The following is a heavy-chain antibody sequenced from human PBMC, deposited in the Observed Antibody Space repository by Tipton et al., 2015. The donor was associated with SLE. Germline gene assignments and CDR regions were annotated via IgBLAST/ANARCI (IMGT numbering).Heavy chain of an antibody. CDR1: GFTLDDHA. D-gene: IGHD3-10*01. Sequence: VQLLQSGGGLVQPGGSLRLSCAASGFTLDDHAMHWVRQAPGKGLEWVSGISWNSGSIDYADSVKGRFIISRDNAKKSLFLHMNSLIPEDTAFYYCAAVARVQGIRPDYWGQGTLVTVSS. CDR2: ISWNSGSI. J-gene: IGHJ4*02. V-gene: IGHV3-9*01. CDR3: AAVARVQGIRPDY.